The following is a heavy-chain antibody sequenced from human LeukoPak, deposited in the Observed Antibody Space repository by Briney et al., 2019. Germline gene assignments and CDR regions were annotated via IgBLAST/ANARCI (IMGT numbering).Heavy chain of an antibody. CDR2: ISYDGSNK. Sequence: AGGSLRLSCAASGFIFSSYGMHWVRQAPGKGLEWVAVISYDGSNKYYADSVKGRFTISRDNSKNTLYLQMNSLRAEDTAVYYCAKPRELLRYYFDYWGQGTLVTVSS. CDR1: GFIFSSYG. J-gene: IGHJ4*02. D-gene: IGHD1-26*01. CDR3: AKPRELLRYYFDY. V-gene: IGHV3-30*18.